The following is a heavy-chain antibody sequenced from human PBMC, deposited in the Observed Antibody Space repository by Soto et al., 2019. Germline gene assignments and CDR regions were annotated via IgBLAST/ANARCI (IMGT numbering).Heavy chain of an antibody. Sequence: GGSLRLSCAASGFTFSSYAMSWVRQAPGKGLEWVSAISGSGGSTYYADSVKGRFTISRDNSKNTLYLQMNSLRAEDTAVYYCAKMNRRPFWSGYRFDYWGQGTLVTVSS. J-gene: IGHJ4*02. D-gene: IGHD3-3*01. CDR1: GFTFSSYA. CDR2: ISGSGGST. CDR3: AKMNRRPFWSGYRFDY. V-gene: IGHV3-23*01.